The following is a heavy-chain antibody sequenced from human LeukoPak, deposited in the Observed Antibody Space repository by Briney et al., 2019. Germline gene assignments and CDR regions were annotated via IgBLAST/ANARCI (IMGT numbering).Heavy chain of an antibody. J-gene: IGHJ4*02. CDR1: GGSISGFY. Sequence: SETLSLTCTVSGGSISGFYWSWIRQPAGKGLEWIGRINPNGGTNYNPSLKSRVTMSTDTSSNKFSLRLRSVTAADTAVYYCAREYGDLDYWGRGTLVTVSS. D-gene: IGHD4-17*01. CDR3: AREYGDLDY. CDR2: INPNGGT. V-gene: IGHV4-4*07.